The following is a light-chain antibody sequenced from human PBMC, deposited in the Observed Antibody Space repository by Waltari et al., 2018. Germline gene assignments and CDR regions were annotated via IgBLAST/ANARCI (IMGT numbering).Light chain of an antibody. CDR1: STDVGGYNH. V-gene: IGLV2-8*01. CDR3: SSYAGHNDFVV. J-gene: IGLJ3*02. Sequence: QSALTQPPSASGSPGQSVTVSCPGTSTDVGGYNHVSWYQQHSGKAPTLMIYEVTERPSGVPDRFSGSKSGNTASLTVSGLQAEDEAIYYCSSYAGHNDFVVFGGGTKLTVL. CDR2: EVT.